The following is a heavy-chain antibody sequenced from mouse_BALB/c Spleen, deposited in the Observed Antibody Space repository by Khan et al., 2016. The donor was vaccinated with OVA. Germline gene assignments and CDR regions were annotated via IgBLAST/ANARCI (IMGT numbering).Heavy chain of an antibody. V-gene: IGHV9-1*02. CDR1: GYTFTNQG. CDR3: ARGYWYFDV. Sequence: VQLQESGPELKKPGETVKISCKASGYTFTNQGMNWVKQAPGKGLKWMGWINTYTGEPTYADDFKGRFAFSLETSASTAYLQINNLKNEDMSTXFCARGYWYFDVWGAGATVTVSS. CDR2: INTYTGEP. J-gene: IGHJ1*01.